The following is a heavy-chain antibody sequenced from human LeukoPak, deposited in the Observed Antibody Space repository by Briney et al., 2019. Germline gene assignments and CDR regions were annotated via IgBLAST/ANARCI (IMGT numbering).Heavy chain of an antibody. D-gene: IGHD1-26*01. Sequence: GASVRVSCKASGGIFSSNAIAWVRQAPGQGLEWMGRVIPILGVATYAQKFQGRVTITADKSTSTSYMELSSLRSEDTAVYYCARDSAFGGSSASMDVWGQGTTVTVSS. CDR2: VIPILGVA. V-gene: IGHV1-69*04. CDR1: GGIFSSNA. CDR3: ARDSAFGGSSASMDV. J-gene: IGHJ6*02.